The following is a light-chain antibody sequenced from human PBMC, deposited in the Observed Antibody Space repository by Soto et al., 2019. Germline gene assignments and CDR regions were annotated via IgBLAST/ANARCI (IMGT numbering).Light chain of an antibody. V-gene: IGKV1-27*01. Sequence: DIQMTQSPSSLSASIGDRVTITCRASQGISNSLAWYQQKPGKVPKVLISGASSLQSGVPSRFSGSGSGTVFTLTISSLQPEDVATYYCQKYNSAPWTFGQGTKVEIK. J-gene: IGKJ1*01. CDR3: QKYNSAPWT. CDR1: QGISNS. CDR2: GAS.